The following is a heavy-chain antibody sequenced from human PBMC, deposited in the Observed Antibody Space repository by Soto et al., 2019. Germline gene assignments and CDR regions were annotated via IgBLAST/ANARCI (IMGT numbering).Heavy chain of an antibody. D-gene: IGHD2-21*02. CDR1: GYTFTSYY. J-gene: IGHJ4*02. V-gene: IGHV1-46*01. CDR2: INPSGGST. CDR3: ARETNCGGDCYVFDY. Sequence: AASVKVSCKASGYTFTSYYMHWVRQAPGQGLEWMGIINPSGGSTSYAQKFQGRVTMTRDTSTSTVYMELSSLRSEDTAVYYCARETNCGGDCYVFDYWGQGTLVTVSS.